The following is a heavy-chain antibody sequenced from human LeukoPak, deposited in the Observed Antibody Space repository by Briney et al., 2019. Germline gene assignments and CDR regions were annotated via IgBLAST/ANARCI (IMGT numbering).Heavy chain of an antibody. V-gene: IGHV4-39*07. CDR3: ARDSYYDSSGWPTFDP. J-gene: IGHJ5*02. CDR2: IYYSGST. CDR1: GGSIGSSSYY. Sequence: SETLSPTCTVSGGSIGSSSYYWGWIRQPPGKGLEWIGSIYYSGSTYYNPSLKSRVTISVDTSKNQFSLKLSSVTAADTAVYYCARDSYYDSSGWPTFDPWGQGTLVTVSS. D-gene: IGHD3-22*01.